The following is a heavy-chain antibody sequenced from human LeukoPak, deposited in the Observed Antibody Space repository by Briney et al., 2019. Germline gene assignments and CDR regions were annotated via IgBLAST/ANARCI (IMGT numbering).Heavy chain of an antibody. Sequence: PSETLSLTCTVCGGSISSSYLCWLRQPLGKGLEWIRYIYYSGNTNYNPSLKSRVTISIDTSKNQFPLKLNSVTSADTAVYYCARGLTTFDYWGQGTLVTVSS. CDR2: IYYSGNT. J-gene: IGHJ4*02. D-gene: IGHD4-11*01. CDR3: ARGLTTFDY. V-gene: IGHV4-59*01. CDR1: GGSISSSY.